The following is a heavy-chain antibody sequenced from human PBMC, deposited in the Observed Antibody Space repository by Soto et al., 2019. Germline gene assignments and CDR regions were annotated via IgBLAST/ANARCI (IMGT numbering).Heavy chain of an antibody. CDR2: ISYDGSNK. V-gene: IGHV3-30*18. J-gene: IGHJ4*02. Sequence: GGSLRLSCAASGFTFSSYGMHWVRQAPGKGLEWVAVISYDGSNKYYADSVKGRFTISRDNSKNTLYLQMNSLRAEDTAVYYCAKDRHGYSGPGGDYWGQGTLVTVSS. CDR1: GFTFSSYG. D-gene: IGHD5-12*01. CDR3: AKDRHGYSGPGGDY.